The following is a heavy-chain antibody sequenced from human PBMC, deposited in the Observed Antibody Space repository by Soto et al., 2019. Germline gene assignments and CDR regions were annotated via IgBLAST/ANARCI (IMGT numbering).Heavy chain of an antibody. CDR1: GYSFTSYW. CDR2: IYPGDSDT. Sequence: GESLKISCKGSGYSFTSYWIGWVRQMPGKGLEWMGIIYPGDSDTRYSPSFQGQVTISADKSISTAYLQWSSLKASDTAMYYCARRSIAAAGTNYYYGMDVWGQGTTVTVS. CDR3: ARRSIAAAGTNYYYGMDV. J-gene: IGHJ6*02. D-gene: IGHD6-13*01. V-gene: IGHV5-51*01.